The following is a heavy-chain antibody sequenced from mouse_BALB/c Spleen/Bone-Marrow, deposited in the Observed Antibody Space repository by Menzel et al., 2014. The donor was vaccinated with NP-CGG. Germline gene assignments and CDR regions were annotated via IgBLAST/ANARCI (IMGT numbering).Heavy chain of an antibody. CDR1: GYTFTDYE. CDR2: IKQRTGGT. Sequence: VQLQQSGAELVKPGVSVKLSWKALGYTFTDYEIHWVKQTPVHALEWIGAIKQRTGGTAYNQKFKGKATLTADKSSSIAYMELSSLTSEDSAVYYCTRDGDGYYPYTLDNWGQGTSVTVSS. J-gene: IGHJ4*01. V-gene: IGHV1-15*01. CDR3: TRDGDGYYPYTLDN. D-gene: IGHD2-3*01.